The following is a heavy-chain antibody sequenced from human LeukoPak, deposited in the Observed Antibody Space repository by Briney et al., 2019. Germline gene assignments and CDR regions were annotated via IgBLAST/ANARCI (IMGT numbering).Heavy chain of an antibody. CDR3: AKDIYGDYGGLDY. D-gene: IGHD4-17*01. CDR2: ISSSSTI. V-gene: IGHV3-48*01. Sequence: GGSLRLSCAASGFTFSSYSMNWVRQAPGKGLEWVSYISSSSTIYYADSVKGRFTISRDNSKNTLYLQMNSLRAEDTALYYCAKDIYGDYGGLDYWGQGTLVTVSS. J-gene: IGHJ4*02. CDR1: GFTFSSYS.